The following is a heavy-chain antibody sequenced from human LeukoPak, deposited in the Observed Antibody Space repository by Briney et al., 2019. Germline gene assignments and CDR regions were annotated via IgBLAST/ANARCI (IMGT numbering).Heavy chain of an antibody. D-gene: IGHD6-6*01. Sequence: PSETLSLTCTVSGVSISSGGYYWSWIRQPPGKGLEWIGYIYHSGSTYYNPSLKSRVTISVDRSKNQFSLKLSSVTAADTAVYCCARVESSSSDFDYWGQGTLVTVSS. CDR2: IYHSGST. J-gene: IGHJ4*02. CDR1: GVSISSGGYY. V-gene: IGHV4-30-2*01. CDR3: ARVESSSSDFDY.